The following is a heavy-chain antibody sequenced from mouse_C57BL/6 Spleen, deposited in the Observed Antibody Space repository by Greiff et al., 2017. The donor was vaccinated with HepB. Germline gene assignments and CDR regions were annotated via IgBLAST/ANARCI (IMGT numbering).Heavy chain of an antibody. J-gene: IGHJ4*01. CDR2: IYPGDGDT. CDR3: ARSGLRRDYMDY. Sequence: QVQLKQSGPELVKPGASVKLSCKASGYAFSSSWMNWVKQRPGKGLEWIAWIYPGDGDTNYNGKFKGKATLTADKSSSTAYMQLSSLTSEDSAVYFCARSGLRRDYMDYWGQGTTVTVSS. D-gene: IGHD1-3*01. CDR1: GYAFSSSW. V-gene: IGHV1-82*01.